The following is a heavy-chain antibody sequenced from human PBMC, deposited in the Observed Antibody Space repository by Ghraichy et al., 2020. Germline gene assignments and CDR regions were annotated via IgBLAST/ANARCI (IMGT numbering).Heavy chain of an antibody. CDR3: ARVLGSVTGTAEDY. CDR1: GYTFTTYA. CDR2: INVANGNT. J-gene: IGHJ4*02. D-gene: IGHD1-7*01. V-gene: IGHV1-3*01. Sequence: ASVKVSCKASGYTFTTYAMHWMRQAPGHRLEWMGWINVANGNTKYSQKFQGRLTLTRDTSVSTAYMDLTSLRFEDTAVYYCARVLGSVTGTAEDYWGQGTLVTGSS.